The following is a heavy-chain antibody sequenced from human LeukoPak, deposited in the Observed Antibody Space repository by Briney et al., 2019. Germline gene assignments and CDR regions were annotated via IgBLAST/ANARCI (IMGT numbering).Heavy chain of an antibody. CDR2: FDPEDGET. CDR1: GYTLTELS. D-gene: IGHD1-1*01. Sequence: ASVKVSCKVSGYTLTELSMHWVRQAPGKGLEWMGGFDPEDGETIYAQKFQGRVTMTEDTSTDTAYMELSSLSSEDTAVYYCATVPYNWNDAVIYPFDPWGQGTLVTVSS. CDR3: ATVPYNWNDAVIYPFDP. J-gene: IGHJ5*02. V-gene: IGHV1-24*01.